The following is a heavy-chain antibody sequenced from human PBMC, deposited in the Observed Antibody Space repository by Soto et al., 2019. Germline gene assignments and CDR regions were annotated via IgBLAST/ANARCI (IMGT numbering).Heavy chain of an antibody. Sequence: PSETLSLTCTVSGGSISSGGYYWSWIRQHPGKGLEWIGYIYYSGSTYYNPSLKSRVTISVDTSKNQFSLKLSSVTAADTAVYYCARDHSSWYRGGFDYWGQGTLVTVSS. J-gene: IGHJ4*02. CDR1: GGSISSGGYY. V-gene: IGHV4-31*03. CDR3: ARDHSSWYRGGFDY. CDR2: IYYSGST. D-gene: IGHD6-13*01.